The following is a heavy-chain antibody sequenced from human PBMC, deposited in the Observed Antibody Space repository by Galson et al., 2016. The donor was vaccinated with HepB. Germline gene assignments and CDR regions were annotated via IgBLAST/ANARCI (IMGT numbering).Heavy chain of an antibody. CDR3: AKDASINWEYGHTEYFFDS. V-gene: IGHV3-23*01. Sequence: SLRLSCAASGFIFSNYAMTWVRQVPGKGLQWVSSISGSGAGTYYADSVKGRFTISRDNSKNTLYLLMNSLRAEDTAVYYCAKDASINWEYGHTEYFFDSWGQGTPVTVSS. CDR2: ISGSGAGT. CDR1: GFIFSNYA. J-gene: IGHJ4*02. D-gene: IGHD2/OR15-2a*01.